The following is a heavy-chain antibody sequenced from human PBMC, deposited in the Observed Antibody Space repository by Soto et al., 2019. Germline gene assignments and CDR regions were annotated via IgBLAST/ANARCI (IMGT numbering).Heavy chain of an antibody. V-gene: IGHV1-24*01. D-gene: IGHD5-12*01. J-gene: IGHJ6*02. CDR1: GYTLTELS. CDR3: ARSIVARDYYGMDV. CDR2: FNPEDGET. Sequence: ASVKVSCKVSGYTLTELSMHWVRQAPGKGLEWMGGFNPEDGETIYAQKFQGRVTMTEDTSTDTAYMELSSLRSEDTAVYYCARSIVARDYYGMDVWGQGTTVTVSS.